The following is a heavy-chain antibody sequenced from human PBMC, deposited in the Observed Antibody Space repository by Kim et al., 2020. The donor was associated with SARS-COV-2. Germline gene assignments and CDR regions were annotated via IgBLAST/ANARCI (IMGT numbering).Heavy chain of an antibody. V-gene: IGHV3-48*03. D-gene: IGHD1-1*01. CDR3: ARVGKATYYYYGMDV. Sequence: DSVKGRFTISRDNAKNSLYLQMNSLRAEDTAVYYCARVGKATYYYYGMDVWGQGTTVTVSS. J-gene: IGHJ6*02.